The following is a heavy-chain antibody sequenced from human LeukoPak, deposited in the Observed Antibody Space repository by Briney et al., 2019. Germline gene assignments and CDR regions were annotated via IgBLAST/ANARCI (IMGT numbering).Heavy chain of an antibody. Sequence: PEGSLRLSCAASGFTFSGYWMHWVRQAPGKGLEWVSSISSSSSYIYYADSVKGRFTISRDNAKNSLYLQMNSLRAEDTAVYYCAREVTMVRGVRFFDYWGQGTLVTVSS. V-gene: IGHV3-21*01. CDR1: GFTFSGYW. CDR3: AREVTMVRGVRFFDY. CDR2: ISSSSSYI. J-gene: IGHJ4*02. D-gene: IGHD3-10*01.